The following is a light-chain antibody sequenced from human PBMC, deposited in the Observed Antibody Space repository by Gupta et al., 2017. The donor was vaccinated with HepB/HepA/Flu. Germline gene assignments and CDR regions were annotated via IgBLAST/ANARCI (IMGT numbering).Light chain of an antibody. CDR3: SSYTTGSTRGV. CDR2: DVS. J-gene: IGLJ2*01. V-gene: IGLV2-14*01. Sequence: QSALTQPASVSGSPGQSITISGTGTRSDVGGYNYVSWYQQHPGKAPKLIIYDVSNRPSGVSNRFSGSKSGNTASLTISGLQAEDEADYYCSSYTTGSTRGVFGGGTKLTVL. CDR1: RSDVGGYNY.